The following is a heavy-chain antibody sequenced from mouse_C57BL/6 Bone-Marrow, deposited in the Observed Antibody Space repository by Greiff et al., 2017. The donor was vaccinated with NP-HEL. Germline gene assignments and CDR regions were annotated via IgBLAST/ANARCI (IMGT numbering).Heavy chain of an antibody. V-gene: IGHV1-50*01. CDR2: IDPSDSYS. Sequence: QVQLQQPGAELVKPGASVKLSCKASGYTFTSYWMQWVKQRPGQGLEWIGEIDPSDSYSNYNQKFKGKATLTVDTSSSTAYMQLSSLTSEDSAVYYCAREVINAPVGGWYFDVWGTGTTVTVSS. D-gene: IGHD1-1*01. J-gene: IGHJ1*03. CDR3: AREVINAPVGGWYFDV. CDR1: GYTFTSYW.